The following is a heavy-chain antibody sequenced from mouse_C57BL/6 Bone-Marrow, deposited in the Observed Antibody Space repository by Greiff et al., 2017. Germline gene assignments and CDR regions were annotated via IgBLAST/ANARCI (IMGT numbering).Heavy chain of an antibody. J-gene: IGHJ1*03. V-gene: IGHV14-4*01. CDR3: TTPYFDV. CDR1: GFNIKDDF. CDR2: IDPENGDT. Sequence: VQLQQSGAELVRPGASVKLSCTASGFNIKDDFMHWVKQRPEQGLEWIGWIDPENGDTEYASKFQGKATITADTSSNTAYLQLSSLTSEDTAVYYCTTPYFDVWGTGTTVTVSS.